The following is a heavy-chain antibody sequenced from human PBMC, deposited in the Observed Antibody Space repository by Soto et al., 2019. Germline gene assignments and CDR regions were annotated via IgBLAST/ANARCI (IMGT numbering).Heavy chain of an antibody. CDR1: GFTFSGSA. CDR2: IRSKANSYAT. Sequence: EVQLVESGGGLVQPGGSLKLSCAASGFTFSGSAMHWVRQASGKGLEWVGRIRSKANSYATAHAASVKGRFTISRDDSKNTAYLQMNSLKTEDTAVYYCTRPDYSADYWGQGTLVTVSS. J-gene: IGHJ4*02. V-gene: IGHV3-73*01. CDR3: TRPDYSADY. D-gene: IGHD4-4*01.